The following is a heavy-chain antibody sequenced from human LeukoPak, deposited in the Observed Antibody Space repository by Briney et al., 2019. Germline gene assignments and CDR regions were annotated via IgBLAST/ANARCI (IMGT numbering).Heavy chain of an antibody. Sequence: GGSLRLSCAASGFTVSSNYMSWVRQAPGKGLEWVSVIYSGGSTYYADSVKGRFTISRDNSKNTLYLQMNSLRAEDTAVYYCASRADILTGYLDYWGQGTLVTVSS. J-gene: IGHJ4*02. CDR1: GFTVSSNY. CDR2: IYSGGST. CDR3: ASRADILTGYLDY. D-gene: IGHD3-9*01. V-gene: IGHV3-66*01.